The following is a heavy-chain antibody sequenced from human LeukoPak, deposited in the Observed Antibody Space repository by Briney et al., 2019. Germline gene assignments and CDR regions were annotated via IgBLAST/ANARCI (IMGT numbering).Heavy chain of an antibody. CDR1: VYTLTELS. D-gene: IGHD1-26*01. CDR3: ATPRSSLNPFDI. Sequence: GASGKVACKVSVYTLTELSMHWVRQAPGKGLEWMGGFDPEDGETIYAQKFQGRVTMTEDTSTDTAYMELSSLRSEDTAVYYCATPRSSLNPFDIWGQGTMVTVSS. V-gene: IGHV1-24*01. CDR2: FDPEDGET. J-gene: IGHJ3*02.